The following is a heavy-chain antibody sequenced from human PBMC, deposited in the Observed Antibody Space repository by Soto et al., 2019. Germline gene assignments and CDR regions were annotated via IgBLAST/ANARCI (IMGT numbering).Heavy chain of an antibody. V-gene: IGHV4-30-2*06. CDR1: GGSISSGGYS. CDR3: ARDYYGMDV. CDR2: TYQSGSA. Sequence: TSETLSLTCTVSGGSISSGGYSWTWIRQSPGKGLEWIGYTYQSGSAYYNPSLKSRVTISVDRSKNQFSLNLTSVTAADTAVYYCARDYYGMDVWGQGTTVTVSS. J-gene: IGHJ6*02.